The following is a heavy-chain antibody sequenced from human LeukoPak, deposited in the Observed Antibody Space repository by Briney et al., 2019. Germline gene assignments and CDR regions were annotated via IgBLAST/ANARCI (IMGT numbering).Heavy chain of an antibody. V-gene: IGHV1-18*04. Sequence: ASVKVSCKASGYTFTSYGIGWVRQAPGQGLEWMGWISAYSGNTNYAQKLQGRVTMTTDTSTSTAYMELRSLRSDDTAVYYCARDGVVVAADYYYYGMDVWGKGTTVTVSS. CDR1: GYTFTSYG. J-gene: IGHJ6*04. D-gene: IGHD2-15*01. CDR3: ARDGVVVAADYYYYGMDV. CDR2: ISAYSGNT.